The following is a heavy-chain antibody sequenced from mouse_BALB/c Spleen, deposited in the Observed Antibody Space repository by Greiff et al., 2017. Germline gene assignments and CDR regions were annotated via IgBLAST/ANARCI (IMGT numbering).Heavy chain of an antibody. CDR1: GYTFSSYW. V-gene: IGHV1-9*01. CDR2: ILPGSGST. Sequence: QVQLKQSGAELMKPGASVKISCKATGYTFSSYWIEWVKQRPGHGLEWIGEILPGSGSTNYNEKFKGKATFTADTSSNTAYMQLSSLTSEDSAVYYCARGGYRYDGAWCAYWGQGTLVTVSA. J-gene: IGHJ3*01. D-gene: IGHD2-14*01. CDR3: ARGGYRYDGAWCAY.